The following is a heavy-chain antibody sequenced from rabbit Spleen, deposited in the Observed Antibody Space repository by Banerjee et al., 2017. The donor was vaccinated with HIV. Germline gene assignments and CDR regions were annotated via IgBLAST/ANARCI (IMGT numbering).Heavy chain of an antibody. J-gene: IGHJ5*01. D-gene: IGHD1-1*01. CDR1: GFSFSSYYY. CDR2: IYAGSSGST. Sequence: QSLVESGGGLVQPEGSLTLTCTASGFSFSSYYYMCWVRQAPGKGLEWIACIYAGSSGSTWYASWAKGRFTISKTSSTTVTLEMTSLTAADTATYFCARDSSGYDSLSWLDLWGPGTLVTVS. V-gene: IGHV1S40*01. CDR3: ARDSSGYDSLSWLDL.